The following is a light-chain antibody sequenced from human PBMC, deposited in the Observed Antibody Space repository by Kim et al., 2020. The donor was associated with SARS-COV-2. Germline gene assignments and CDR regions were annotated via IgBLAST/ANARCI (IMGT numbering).Light chain of an antibody. J-gene: IGKJ1*01. Sequence: SESTGERATMSCRDSQNIRDKLAWYQQKPGQAPRHLIYDASTRATDIPARFSGSGSGTEFTLTISSLQSEDCALYYCQQYNDWRTFGQGTKVDIK. CDR1: QNIRDK. CDR3: QQYNDWRT. V-gene: IGKV3-15*01. CDR2: DAS.